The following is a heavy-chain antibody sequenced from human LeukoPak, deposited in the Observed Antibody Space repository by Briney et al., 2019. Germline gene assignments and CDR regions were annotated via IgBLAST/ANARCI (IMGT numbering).Heavy chain of an antibody. J-gene: IGHJ5*02. D-gene: IGHD5-12*01. CDR2: FSGSAGST. CDR3: AKGSDSGYDLSWFDP. Sequence: GGSLRLSCAASGFTFSSYALSWVRQAPGKGLEWVSTFSGSAGSTFSADSVKGRFTISRDNSKNTLYLQMNSLRDEDTAVYYCAKGSDSGYDLSWFDPWGQGILVTVSS. V-gene: IGHV3-23*01. CDR1: GFTFSSYA.